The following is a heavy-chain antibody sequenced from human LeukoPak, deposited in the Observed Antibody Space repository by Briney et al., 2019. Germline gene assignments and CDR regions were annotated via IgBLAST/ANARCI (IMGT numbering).Heavy chain of an antibody. CDR3: AKFPVAASPPTVG. D-gene: IGHD2-15*01. CDR1: GFTFSSYG. CDR2: IRYDGSNK. J-gene: IGHJ4*02. Sequence: PGGSLRLSCAASGFTFSSYGMHWVRQAPGKGLERVAFIRYDGSNKYYADSVKGRFTISRDNSKNTLYLQMNSLRAEDTAVYYCAKFPVAASPPTVGRGQGTLVTVSS. V-gene: IGHV3-30*02.